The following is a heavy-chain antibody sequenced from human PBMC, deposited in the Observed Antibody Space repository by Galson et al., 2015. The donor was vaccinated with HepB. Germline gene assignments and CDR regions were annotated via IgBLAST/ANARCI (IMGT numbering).Heavy chain of an antibody. V-gene: IGHV7-4-1*02. J-gene: IGHJ6*02. CDR3: ARVTSIYYYNSSYSYYYYGMDV. Sequence: SVKVSCKASRYTFTNYAMNWVRQAPGRGLEWLGWINTNTGNPTYAQGFTGRFVFSLDASVNTAYLQISSLKAEDSAFYYCARVTSIYYYNSSYSYYYYGMDVWGQGTTVTVSS. CDR2: INTNTGNP. CDR1: RYTFTNYA. D-gene: IGHD3-22*01.